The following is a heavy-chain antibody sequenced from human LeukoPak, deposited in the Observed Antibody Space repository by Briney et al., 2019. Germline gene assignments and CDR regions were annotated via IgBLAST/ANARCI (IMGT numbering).Heavy chain of an antibody. CDR3: ARGYSSGWYGYDY. Sequence: SETLSLTCTVSGGSISSYYWSWIRQPPGKGLEWIGYIYYSGSTNYNPSLKSRVTISVDTSKNQFSLKLSSVTAADTAVYYCARGYSSGWYGYDYWGQGTLVTVSS. CDR2: IYYSGST. J-gene: IGHJ4*02. V-gene: IGHV4-59*01. CDR1: GGSISSYY. D-gene: IGHD6-19*01.